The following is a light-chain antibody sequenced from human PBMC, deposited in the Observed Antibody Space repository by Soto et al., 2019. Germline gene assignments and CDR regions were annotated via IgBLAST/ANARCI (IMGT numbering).Light chain of an antibody. J-gene: IGKJ1*01. CDR1: QSVSSNY. V-gene: IGKV3-20*01. CDR3: QQYGSSPTWT. Sequence: ESVLTQSPCTLSLSPGERATLSCRASQSVSSNYLAWYQQKPGQAPRLLIYGASTRATGIPDRFSGSGSGTDFTLTISSLEFGDSAVSYCQQYGSSPTWTFGQGTKVDIK. CDR2: GAS.